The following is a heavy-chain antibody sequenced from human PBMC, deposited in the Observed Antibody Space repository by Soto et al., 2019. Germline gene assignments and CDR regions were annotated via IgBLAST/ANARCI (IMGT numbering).Heavy chain of an antibody. CDR2: ISNSGTT. CDR1: GASLRTYN. J-gene: IGHJ5*02. CDR3: ARGTVTFGP. D-gene: IGHD4-4*01. V-gene: IGHV4-59*01. Sequence: SETLSLTCTVSGASLRTYNWSWIRQPPGKGLEWIGYISNSGTTNYNPSLKSRVTISVDTSKNQFSLKLSSVTAADTAMYYCARGTVTFGPWGQGALVTVSS.